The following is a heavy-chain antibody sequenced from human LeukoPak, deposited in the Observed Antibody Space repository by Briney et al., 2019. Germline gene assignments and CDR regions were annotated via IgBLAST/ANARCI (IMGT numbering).Heavy chain of an antibody. CDR3: AKKRGYRNNYFDY. CDR1: GFSFGIYA. D-gene: IGHD6-13*01. J-gene: IGHJ4*02. V-gene: IGHV3-23*01. CDR2: ISFGSGYT. Sequence: GGSLRLSCAASGFSFGIYAMNWVRQAPGKGLEWVSAISFGSGYTYYADSVKGRFTISRDTSKNMLYLQMNSLRAEDTAVYYCAKKRGYRNNYFDYWGQGTLVTVSS.